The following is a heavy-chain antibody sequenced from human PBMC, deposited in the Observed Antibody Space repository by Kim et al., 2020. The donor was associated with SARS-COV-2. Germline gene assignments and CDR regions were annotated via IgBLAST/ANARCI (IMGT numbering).Heavy chain of an antibody. V-gene: IGHV1-2*02. Sequence: GTNYAQKVQGRVTLTRDTSISTVYMEVNRLRSDDTAVYYCARDIDYYFDYWGQGTLVTVSS. CDR2: GT. D-gene: IGHD3-9*01. CDR3: ARDIDYYFDY. J-gene: IGHJ4*02.